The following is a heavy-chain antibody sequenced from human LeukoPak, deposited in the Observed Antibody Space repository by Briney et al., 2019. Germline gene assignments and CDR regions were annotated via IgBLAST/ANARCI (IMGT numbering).Heavy chain of an antibody. CDR2: IWYDGSNK. V-gene: IGHV3-33*08. J-gene: IGHJ4*02. CDR1: GFAFSDYS. CDR3: ARDSYYYDSSGYYLLNYFDY. D-gene: IGHD3-22*01. Sequence: PRGSLRLSCAASGFAFSDYSMNWVRQAPGKGLEWVAVIWYDGSNKYYADSVKGRFTISRDNSKNTLYLQMNSLRAEDTAVYYCARDSYYYDSSGYYLLNYFDYWGQGTLVTVSS.